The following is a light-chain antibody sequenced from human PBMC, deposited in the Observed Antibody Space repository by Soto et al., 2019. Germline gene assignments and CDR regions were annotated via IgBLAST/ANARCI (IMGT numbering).Light chain of an antibody. CDR3: QQYNSYPS. CDR2: KES. CDR1: QSISSW. J-gene: IGKJ4*01. Sequence: DLQMTQSPSTLSASVGDRVTITCRASQSISSWLAWYQQKPGKAPKLLIYKESSLESGVPSRFSSSGSGTEFTLTISSLQPDDFATYYCQQYNSYPSFGGGTKVEIK. V-gene: IGKV1-5*03.